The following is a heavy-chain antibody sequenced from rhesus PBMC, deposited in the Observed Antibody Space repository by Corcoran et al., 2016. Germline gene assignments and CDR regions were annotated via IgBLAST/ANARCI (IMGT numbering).Heavy chain of an antibody. Sequence: QLQLQESGPGLVKPSETLSVTCAVSGGSISSSYWSWIRQAPGKGLEWIGYIYGSGSNTNYNPSLKSRFTLSVDTSKNQLSLKLSSVTTADTAVYYCAKTGSGYSGSWNLFDYWGQGVLVTVSS. CDR3: AKTGSGYSGSWNLFDY. CDR2: IYGSGSNT. V-gene: IGHV4-169*01. J-gene: IGHJ4*01. CDR1: GGSISSSY. D-gene: IGHD6-25*01.